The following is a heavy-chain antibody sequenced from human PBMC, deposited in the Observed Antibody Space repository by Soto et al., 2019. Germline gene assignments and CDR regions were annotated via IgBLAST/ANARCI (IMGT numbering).Heavy chain of an antibody. CDR2: ISYDGSNK. V-gene: IGHV3-30-3*01. Sequence: GGSLRLSCAASGFTFSSYAMHWVRQAPGKGLEWVAVISYDGSNKYYADSVKGRFTISRDNSKNTLYLQMNSLRAEDTAVYYCARDRQQLVLSYYYYGMDVWGQGTTVTVSS. D-gene: IGHD6-6*01. CDR3: ARDRQQLVLSYYYYGMDV. CDR1: GFTFSSYA. J-gene: IGHJ6*02.